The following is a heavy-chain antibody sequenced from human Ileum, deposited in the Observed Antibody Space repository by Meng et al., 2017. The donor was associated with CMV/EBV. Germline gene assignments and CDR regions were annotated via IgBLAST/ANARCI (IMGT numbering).Heavy chain of an antibody. CDR3: AAGGYRRYYYDSSAYSPDY. CDR1: GGSFSGHY. J-gene: IGHJ4*02. D-gene: IGHD3-22*01. V-gene: IGHV4-34*01. CDR2: INHSGST. Sequence: SETLSLTCAVYGGSFSGHYWSWIRQPPGKGLEWIAEINHSGSTNYNPHLKSRVTISVDTSKNQSSLRLGSMTAADTAVCFCAAGGYRRYYYDSSAYSPDYWGQGTLVTVSS.